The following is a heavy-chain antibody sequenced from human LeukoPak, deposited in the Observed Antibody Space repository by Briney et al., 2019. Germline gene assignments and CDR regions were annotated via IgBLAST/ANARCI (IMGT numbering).Heavy chain of an antibody. CDR2: MNPNSGNT. CDR3: ARANIAAAVFDY. J-gene: IGHJ4*02. D-gene: IGHD6-13*01. CDR1: VYTFTSYD. Sequence: ASVKVSYKASVYTFTSYDINWVRQATGQGLEWMEWMNPNSGNTGYAQKSQGRVTMTRNTSISTAYMELSSLRSEDTAVYYCARANIAAAVFDYWGQGTLVTVSS. V-gene: IGHV1-8*01.